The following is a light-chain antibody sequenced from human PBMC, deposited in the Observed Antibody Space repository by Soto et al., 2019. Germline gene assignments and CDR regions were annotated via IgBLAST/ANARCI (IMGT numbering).Light chain of an antibody. Sequence: QSALTQPASVSGSPGQSITISCTGTSSDVGGYNYVSWYQQHPGKAPKLMIYDVNYRPSGVSTRFSGSKSGNTASLTISGLQAEDEADYYCSSYTTIGTGWVFGGGPKVTVL. CDR2: DVN. V-gene: IGLV2-14*03. CDR3: SSYTTIGTGWV. J-gene: IGLJ3*02. CDR1: SSDVGGYNY.